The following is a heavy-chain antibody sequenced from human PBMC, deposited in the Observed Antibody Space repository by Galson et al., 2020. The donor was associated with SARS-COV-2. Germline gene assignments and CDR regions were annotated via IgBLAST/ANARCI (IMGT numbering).Heavy chain of an antibody. J-gene: IGHJ4*02. CDR1: GFTFSSYS. D-gene: IGHD3-16*01. CDR3: ARDLGGGGADFGY. CDR2: ISSSSSYI. Sequence: GGSLRLSCAASGFTFSSYSMNWVRQAPGKGLEWVSSISSSSSYIYYADSVKGRFTISRDNAKNSLYLQMNSLRAEDTAVYYCARDLGGGGADFGYWGQGILVTVSS. V-gene: IGHV3-21*01.